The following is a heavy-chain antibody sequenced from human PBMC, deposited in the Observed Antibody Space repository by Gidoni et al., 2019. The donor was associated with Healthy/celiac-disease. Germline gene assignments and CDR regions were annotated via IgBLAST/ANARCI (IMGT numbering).Heavy chain of an antibody. Sequence: QVQLVESGGGVVQPGGSLRLSCAASGFTFSSYGMHWVRQAPGKGLEWVAFIRYDGSNKYYADSVKGRFTISRDKSKNTLYLQMNSLRAEDTAVYYCAKDALHLRRYPYYFDYWGQGTLVTVSS. CDR2: IRYDGSNK. CDR3: AKDALHLRRYPYYFDY. V-gene: IGHV3-30*02. J-gene: IGHJ4*02. CDR1: GFTFSSYG. D-gene: IGHD3-3*01.